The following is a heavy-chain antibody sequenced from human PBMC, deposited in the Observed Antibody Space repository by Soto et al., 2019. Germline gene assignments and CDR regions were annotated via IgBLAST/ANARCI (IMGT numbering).Heavy chain of an antibody. CDR1: GGSFREYA. CDR2: IIPMFGTP. CDR3: ARDSTAMITTSFDY. Sequence: QVQLVQSGAEVKKPGSSVKVSCKVSGGSFREYAISWVRQAPGQGLEWMGGIIPMFGTPNYAQKFQGRVTITADESTSTGYMELSSLISVDTAVYYCARDSTAMITTSFDYWVQGTLVTVSS. J-gene: IGHJ4*02. V-gene: IGHV1-69*01. D-gene: IGHD3-16*01.